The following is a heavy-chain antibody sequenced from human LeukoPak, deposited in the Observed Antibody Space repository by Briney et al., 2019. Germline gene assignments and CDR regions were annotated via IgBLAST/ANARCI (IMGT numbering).Heavy chain of an antibody. Sequence: ASVKVSCKASGYTFTGYYMHWVRQAPGQGLEWMGWINPNSGGTNYAQKFRGRVTMTRDTSISTAYMELSRLRSDDTAVYYCARIHCSSTSCYYFDYWGQGTLVTVPS. V-gene: IGHV1-2*02. CDR2: INPNSGGT. CDR1: GYTFTGYY. J-gene: IGHJ4*02. D-gene: IGHD2-2*01. CDR3: ARIHCSSTSCYYFDY.